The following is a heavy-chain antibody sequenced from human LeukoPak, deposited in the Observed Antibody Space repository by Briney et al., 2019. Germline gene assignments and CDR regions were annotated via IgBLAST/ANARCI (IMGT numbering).Heavy chain of an antibody. Sequence: SETLSLTCTVSGGSINSYYWSWIRQPPGKGLECIGYIHYTGSTNYNPSLKSRVTISVDTSKNQFSLKLSSVTAADTAVYYCARQPIVVVITAHFDYWGQGTLVTVSS. CDR3: ARQPIVVVITAHFDY. J-gene: IGHJ4*02. CDR1: GGSINSYY. D-gene: IGHD3-22*01. V-gene: IGHV4-59*08. CDR2: IHYTGST.